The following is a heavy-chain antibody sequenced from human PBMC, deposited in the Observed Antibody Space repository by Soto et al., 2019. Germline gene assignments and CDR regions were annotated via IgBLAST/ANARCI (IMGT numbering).Heavy chain of an antibody. Sequence: QVELVQSGPEVKKPGASVKVSCKASGYSFTNYAIGWVRQAPGQGLEWVGWISPFHGDTNYAQNFQGRITVTTDSSTSTAYMDLGTLRSDDTAVYYCARSDHVDRYFDYWCQGTRITVSS. V-gene: IGHV1-18*01. CDR3: ARSDHVDRYFDY. CDR1: GYSFTNYA. J-gene: IGHJ4*02. CDR2: ISPFHGDT. D-gene: IGHD3-16*01.